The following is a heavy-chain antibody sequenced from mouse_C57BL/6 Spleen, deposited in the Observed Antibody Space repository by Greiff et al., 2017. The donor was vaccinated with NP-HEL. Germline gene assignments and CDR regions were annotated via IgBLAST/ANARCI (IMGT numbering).Heavy chain of an antibody. V-gene: IGHV7-3*01. CDR1: GFTFTDYY. J-gene: IGHJ1*03. D-gene: IGHD2-4*01. CDR2: IRNKANGYTT. Sequence: EVQRVESGGGLVQPGGSLSLSCAASGFTFTDYYMSWVRQPPGKALEWLGFIRNKANGYTTEYSASVKGRFTISRDNSQSILYLQMNALRAEDSATYYCARYYDYDGDFDVWGTGTTVTVSS. CDR3: ARYYDYDGDFDV.